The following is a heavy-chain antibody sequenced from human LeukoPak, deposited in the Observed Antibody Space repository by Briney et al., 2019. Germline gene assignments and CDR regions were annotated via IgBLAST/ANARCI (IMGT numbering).Heavy chain of an antibody. V-gene: IGHV4-34*01. D-gene: IGHD1-1*01. J-gene: IGHJ5*02. CDR2: INHSGST. CDR3: ARGSTVNWNQGLDP. CDR1: GGSFSDYY. Sequence: PSETLSLTCAVYGGSFSDYYWSWIRQPPGKGLEWIGEINHSGSTNYNPSLKSRVTISVDTSKNQFSLKLSSVTAADTAVYYCARGSTVNWNQGLDPWGQGTLVTVSS.